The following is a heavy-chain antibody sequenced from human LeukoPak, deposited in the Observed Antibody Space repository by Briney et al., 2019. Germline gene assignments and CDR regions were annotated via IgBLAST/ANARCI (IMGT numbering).Heavy chain of an antibody. D-gene: IGHD6-19*01. V-gene: IGHV1-8*01. CDR2: MNPNSGNT. J-gene: IGHJ6*02. CDR3: ARKLVAGNYYYYYGMDV. CDR1: GYTFTSYD. Sequence: ASVKVSCKASGYTFTSYDINWVRQATGQGLEWMGWMNPNSGNTGYAQKFQGRVTMTRNTSISTAYMELSSLRSEDTAVYYCARKLVAGNYYYYYGMDVWGQGTTVTVSS.